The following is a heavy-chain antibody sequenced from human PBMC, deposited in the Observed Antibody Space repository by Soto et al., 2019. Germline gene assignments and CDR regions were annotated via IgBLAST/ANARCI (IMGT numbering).Heavy chain of an antibody. V-gene: IGHV3-30-3*02. D-gene: IGHD2-15*01. CDR3: VRTSLVVAAATREDY. CDR2: ISYDGNRI. CDR1: GFTFSTYS. Sequence: QVQLVESGGGVVQRGESLRLSCAASGFTFSTYSMNWVRQSPGKGLEWVAVISYDGNRIYYADSVKGRFTISRDNAKNTLYLQMNSLRAEDTAVYYCVRTSLVVAAATREDYWGQGTLVTVSS. J-gene: IGHJ4*02.